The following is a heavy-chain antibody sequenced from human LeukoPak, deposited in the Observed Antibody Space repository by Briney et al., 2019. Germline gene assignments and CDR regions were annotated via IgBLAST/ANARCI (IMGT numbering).Heavy chain of an antibody. CDR1: GFTFSSYA. D-gene: IGHD3-3*01. V-gene: IGHV3-23*01. Sequence: GGSLRLSRAASGFTFSSYAMSWVRQAPGKGLEWVSAISGSGGSTYYADSVKGRFTISRDNSKNTLYLQMNSLRAEDTAVYYCANSDFWSGYDARLSYYFNYWGQGTLVTVSS. CDR3: ANSDFWSGYDARLSYYFNY. CDR2: ISGSGGST. J-gene: IGHJ4*02.